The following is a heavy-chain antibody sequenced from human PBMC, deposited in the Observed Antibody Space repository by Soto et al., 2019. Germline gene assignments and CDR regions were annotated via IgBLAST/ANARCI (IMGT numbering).Heavy chain of an antibody. Sequence: ASLKVSCKAFGCIFTSYDINRVRQAPGQGLEWMGWMNPNSGNTGYAQKFQCRVTMTRNTSISTAYMELSSLRSEDTAVYYCASRYSSSSYYYYGMDVWGQGTTVTVSS. D-gene: IGHD6-6*01. CDR2: MNPNSGNT. V-gene: IGHV1-8*01. J-gene: IGHJ6*02. CDR1: GCIFTSYD. CDR3: ASRYSSSSYYYYGMDV.